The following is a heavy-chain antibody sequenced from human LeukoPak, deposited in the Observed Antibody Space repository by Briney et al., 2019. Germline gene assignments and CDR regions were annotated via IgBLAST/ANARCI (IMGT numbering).Heavy chain of an antibody. CDR1: GGTFSSYA. J-gene: IGHJ6*03. CDR2: IIPILGTA. Sequence: GSSVKVSCKASGGTFSSYAISWVRQAPGQGLEWMGGIIPILGTANYAQKFQGRVTITADESTSTAYMELSSLRSEDTAVYYCARDGDIVVYRPSDYYYYYMDVWGKGTTVTVSS. CDR3: ARDGDIVVYRPSDYYYYYMDV. D-gene: IGHD2-2*01. V-gene: IGHV1-69*01.